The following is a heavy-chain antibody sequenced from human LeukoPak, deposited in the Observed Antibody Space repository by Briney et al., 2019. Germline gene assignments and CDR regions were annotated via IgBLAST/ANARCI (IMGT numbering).Heavy chain of an antibody. Sequence: GGSLRPSCTASGFTFGDYLMSWFRQAPGKGLEWIGFISGGTTEYAASVKGRFTISRGDSTSIAYLQMNSLTTEDTAVYYCSRGSGWLSVYWGQGTLVTVSS. CDR2: ISGGTT. CDR3: SRGSGWLSVY. V-gene: IGHV3-49*03. CDR1: GFTFGDYL. J-gene: IGHJ4*02. D-gene: IGHD6-19*01.